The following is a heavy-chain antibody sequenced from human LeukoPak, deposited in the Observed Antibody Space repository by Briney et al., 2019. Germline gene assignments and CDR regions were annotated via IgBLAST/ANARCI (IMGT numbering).Heavy chain of an antibody. J-gene: IGHJ4*02. D-gene: IGHD3-10*01. CDR2: INSDGGSA. CDR3: ARGDYYGSRGDY. CDR1: GFTFSKYW. V-gene: IGHV3-74*01. Sequence: TGGSLRLSCVASGFTFSKYWMHWVRQAPGKGLVWVSRINSDGGSATYADSVKGRVTISRDNAKNTLYLQMNSLRAEDTAVYYCARGDYYGSRGDYWGQGTLVTVSS.